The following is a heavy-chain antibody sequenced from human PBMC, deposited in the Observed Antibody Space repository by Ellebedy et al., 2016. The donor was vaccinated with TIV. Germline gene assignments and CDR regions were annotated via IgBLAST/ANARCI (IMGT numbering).Heavy chain of an antibody. Sequence: GESLKISCAASGFTFSDYYMSWIRQAPGKGLEWVSYISSSGSPIYYADSVKGRFTISRDNAKNSLYLQMNSLRADDTAVYYCARDTRFIDHQHNWFDPWGQGTLVIVSS. V-gene: IGHV3-11*01. J-gene: IGHJ5*02. CDR1: GFTFSDYY. CDR3: ARDTRFIDHQHNWFDP. CDR2: ISSSGSPI. D-gene: IGHD2-2*01.